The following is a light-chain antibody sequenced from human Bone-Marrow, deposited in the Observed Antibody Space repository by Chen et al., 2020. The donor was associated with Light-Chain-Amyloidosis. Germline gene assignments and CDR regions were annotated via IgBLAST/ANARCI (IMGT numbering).Light chain of an antibody. CDR3: CSYAGSRTLV. CDR1: SSDVGGYNL. J-gene: IGLJ3*02. V-gene: IGLV2-23*02. Sequence: QSALTQPASVSGSPGQSITISCTGTSSDVGGYNLVSWYQQHPGKAPKFMIYEVNKRPSGVSNRCSGSKSGNTASLTSSGLQAEDEADYYGCSYAGSRTLVFGGGTKVTVL. CDR2: EVN.